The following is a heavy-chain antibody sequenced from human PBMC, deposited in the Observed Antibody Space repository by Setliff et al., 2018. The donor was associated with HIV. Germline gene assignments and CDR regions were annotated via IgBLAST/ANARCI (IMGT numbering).Heavy chain of an antibody. Sequence: SETLSLTCTVSGGSISSNYWSWMRQPPGKGLEWIGHIYYSGSTNYNPSLKSRVTISVDTSRNQFSLNLSSVTAADTAVYYCARGLNYYGSGSYLPLGYWGQGTLVTVSS. J-gene: IGHJ4*02. D-gene: IGHD3-10*01. V-gene: IGHV4-59*01. CDR1: GGSISSNY. CDR2: IYYSGST. CDR3: ARGLNYYGSGSYLPLGY.